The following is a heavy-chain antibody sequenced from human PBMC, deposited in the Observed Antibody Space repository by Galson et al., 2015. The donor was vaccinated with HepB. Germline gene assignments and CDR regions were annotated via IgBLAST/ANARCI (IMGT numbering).Heavy chain of an antibody. J-gene: IGHJ6*03. V-gene: IGHV3-21*01. CDR3: ARGPGLGYYYYYMDV. Sequence: SLRLSCAASGFTFSSYSMNWVRQAPGKGLGWVSSISSSSSYIYYADSVKGRFTISRDNAKNSLYLQMNSLRAEDTAVYYCARGPGLGYYYYYMDVWGKGTTVTVSS. CDR1: GFTFSSYS. CDR2: ISSSSSYI. D-gene: IGHD3/OR15-3a*01.